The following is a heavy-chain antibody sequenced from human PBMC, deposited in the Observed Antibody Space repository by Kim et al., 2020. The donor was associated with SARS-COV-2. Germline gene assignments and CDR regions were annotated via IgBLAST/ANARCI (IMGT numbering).Heavy chain of an antibody. CDR3: ARDGRIAARNDAFDI. Sequence: PSLKSRVTISVDTSKNQFSLKLSSVTAADTAVYYCARDGRIAARNDAFDIWGQGTMVTVSS. J-gene: IGHJ3*02. V-gene: IGHV4-59*01. D-gene: IGHD6-6*01.